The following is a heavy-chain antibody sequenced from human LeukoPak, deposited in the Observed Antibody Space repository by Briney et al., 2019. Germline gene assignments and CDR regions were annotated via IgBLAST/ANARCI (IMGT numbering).Heavy chain of an antibody. CDR3: ARALTTRYDILTGYLDY. CDR2: ISSSGSTI. D-gene: IGHD3-9*01. CDR1: GFTFSGYY. J-gene: IGHJ4*02. Sequence: GGSLRLSCAASGFTFSGYYMSWIRQAPGKGLEWASYISSSGSTIYYADSVKGRFTISRDNAKNSLYLQMNSLRAEDTAVYYCARALTTRYDILTGYLDYWGQGTLVTVSS. V-gene: IGHV3-11*04.